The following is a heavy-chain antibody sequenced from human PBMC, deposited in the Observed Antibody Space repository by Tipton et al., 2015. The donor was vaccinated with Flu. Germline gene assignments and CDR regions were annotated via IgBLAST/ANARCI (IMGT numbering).Heavy chain of an antibody. V-gene: IGHV4-31*03. D-gene: IGHD3-10*01. CDR1: GGSVTSGGYF. J-gene: IGHJ3*02. Sequence: TLSLTCTVSGGSVTSGGYFWTWIRQRPGKGLEWIGYIYYSGTTYSNPSLKSRLNLSVDTSKNQFALMLNSVTAADAAIYYCARDRSGSSSYYGAFDIWGQGTMINVSS. CDR3: ARDRSGSSSYYGAFDI. CDR2: IYYSGTT.